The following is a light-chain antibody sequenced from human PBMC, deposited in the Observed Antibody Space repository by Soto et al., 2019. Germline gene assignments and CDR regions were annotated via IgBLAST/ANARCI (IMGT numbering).Light chain of an antibody. CDR1: QSISTW. V-gene: IGKV1-5*03. CDR3: QQYNSFSRT. J-gene: IGKJ2*01. Sequence: DIQMTQSPSTLSASVGDRVAITCRASQSISTWLAWYQQKPGKAPKLLIFKSSTLESGVPSRFSGSGSGTEFTITISSLQPDDFETYYCQQYNSFSRTFGQGTTLEIK. CDR2: KSS.